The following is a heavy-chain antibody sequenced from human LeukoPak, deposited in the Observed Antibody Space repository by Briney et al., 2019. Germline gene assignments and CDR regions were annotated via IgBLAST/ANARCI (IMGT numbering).Heavy chain of an antibody. CDR1: GFTFSSYA. J-gene: IGHJ4*02. D-gene: IGHD2-15*01. CDR3: AREEVTSASGPT. CDR2: ISSNGGST. V-gene: IGHV3-64*01. Sequence: GGSLRLSCAASGFTFSSYAMHWVRQAPGKGLEYVLAISSNGGSTYYANSVKGRFTISRDNSKNTLYLQMGSLRAEDTAVYYCAREEVTSASGPTWGQGTLVTVSS.